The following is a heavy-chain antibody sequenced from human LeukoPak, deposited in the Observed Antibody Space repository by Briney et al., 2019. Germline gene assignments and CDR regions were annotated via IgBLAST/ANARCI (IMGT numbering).Heavy chain of an antibody. D-gene: IGHD2-2*01. Sequence: GGSLRLSCAASGFTFSTYAMNWVRQAPGKGLEWVSGISGSDGNTYYADSVKGRFTISRDNSENTLYLQMNSLRAEDTAVYYCAKGGRAHQPYFDYWGQGTLVTVSS. CDR2: ISGSDGNT. V-gene: IGHV3-23*01. CDR3: AKGGRAHQPYFDY. CDR1: GFTFSTYA. J-gene: IGHJ4*02.